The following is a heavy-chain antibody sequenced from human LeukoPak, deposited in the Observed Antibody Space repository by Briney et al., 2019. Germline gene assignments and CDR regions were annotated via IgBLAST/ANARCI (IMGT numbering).Heavy chain of an antibody. Sequence: GGSLRLSCAASGFTFSSYEMNWVRQAPGKGLEWASYISSSGSTIYYADSVRGRFTISRDNAKNSLYLQMNSLRAEDTAVYYCAKLGSSTTQGYWGQGTLVTVSS. CDR1: GFTFSSYE. V-gene: IGHV3-48*03. CDR2: ISSSGSTI. CDR3: AKLGSSTTQGY. J-gene: IGHJ4*02. D-gene: IGHD6-13*01.